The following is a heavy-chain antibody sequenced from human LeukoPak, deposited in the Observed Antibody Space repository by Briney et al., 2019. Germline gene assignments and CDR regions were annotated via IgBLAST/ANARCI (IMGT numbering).Heavy chain of an antibody. J-gene: IGHJ4*02. Sequence: GASVKVSCKGSGYTFTSYGISWVRQAPGQGLEWMGWISAYNGNTNYAQKLQGRVTMTTDTSTSTAYMELRSLRSDDTAVYYCARHIVGATVQYFDYWGQGTLVTVSS. CDR1: GYTFTSYG. D-gene: IGHD1-26*01. V-gene: IGHV1-18*01. CDR3: ARHIVGATVQYFDY. CDR2: ISAYNGNT.